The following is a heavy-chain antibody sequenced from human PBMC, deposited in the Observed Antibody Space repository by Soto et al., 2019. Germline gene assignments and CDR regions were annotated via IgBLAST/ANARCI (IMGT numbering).Heavy chain of an antibody. J-gene: IGHJ4*02. CDR1: GGSISSYY. V-gene: IGHV4-59*01. Sequence: SETLSLTCTVSGGSISSYYWSWIRQPPGKGLEWIGYIYYSGSTNYNPSLKSRITISVDTSKNLFALMLSFVMAADTALYYFAGFLYDYIWVSYRVDFDYWGQGTLVTVSS. CDR3: AGFLYDYIWVSYRVDFDY. D-gene: IGHD3-16*02. CDR2: IYYSGST.